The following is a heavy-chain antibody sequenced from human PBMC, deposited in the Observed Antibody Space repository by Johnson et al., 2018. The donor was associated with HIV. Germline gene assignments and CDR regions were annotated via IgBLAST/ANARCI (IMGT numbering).Heavy chain of an antibody. CDR2: ISWNSGSI. CDR1: GFTFDDYA. V-gene: IGHV3-9*01. CDR3: AKDQNYGSYLLSFDV. Sequence: VQLVESGGGLVKPGGSLRLSCAASGFTFDDYAMHWVRQAPGKGLEWVSGISWNSGSIGYADSVKGRFTISRDDATNSLYLRMDSLRTEDTALYYCAKDQNYGSYLLSFDVWGQGTMVTVSS. D-gene: IGHD3-16*01. J-gene: IGHJ3*01.